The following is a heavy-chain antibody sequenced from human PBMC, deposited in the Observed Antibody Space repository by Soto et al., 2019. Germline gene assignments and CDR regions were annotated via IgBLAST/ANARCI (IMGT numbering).Heavy chain of an antibody. CDR1: GFTFRNYW. CDR3: ARDHINGWKFDY. V-gene: IGHV3-7*01. D-gene: IGHD6-19*01. Sequence: EVQLVESGGGLVQPGGSLRLSCAASGFTFRNYWMSLVRQAQGKGLEWVANIKQAGSENYYVDSVKGRFTTSRDNTKNSFYLQMNSLRAEDTAVYYCARDHINGWKFDYWGRGTLVTVSS. J-gene: IGHJ4*02. CDR2: IKQAGSEN.